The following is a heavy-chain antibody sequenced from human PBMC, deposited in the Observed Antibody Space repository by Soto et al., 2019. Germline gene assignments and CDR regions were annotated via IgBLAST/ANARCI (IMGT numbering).Heavy chain of an antibody. Sequence: PSETLSLTCSVSGGSVSSGSYYWSWIRRPPEKRLEWIGYIYDSGRTKYNPSLKSRVSISVDTSKNRFSLKLSSVTAADTAVYYCARDRGDGFKYYFDYWGQGTLVTVSS. CDR3: ARDRGDGFKYYFDY. V-gene: IGHV4-61*01. CDR2: IYDSGRT. J-gene: IGHJ4*02. D-gene: IGHD3-10*01. CDR1: GGSVSSGSYY.